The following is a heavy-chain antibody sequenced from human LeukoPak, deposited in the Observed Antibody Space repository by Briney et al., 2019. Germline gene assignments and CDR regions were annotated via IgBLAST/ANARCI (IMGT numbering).Heavy chain of an antibody. J-gene: IGHJ4*02. CDR1: GYTFTSYG. V-gene: IGHV1-69*13. CDR3: ARLSDYYGSGSYFDY. CDR2: IIPIFGTA. Sequence: SVKVSCKASGYTFTSYGISWVRQAPGQGLEWMGGIIPIFGTANYAQKFQGRVTITADESTSTAYMELSSLRSEDTAVYYCARLSDYYGSGSYFDYWGQGTLVTVSS. D-gene: IGHD3-10*01.